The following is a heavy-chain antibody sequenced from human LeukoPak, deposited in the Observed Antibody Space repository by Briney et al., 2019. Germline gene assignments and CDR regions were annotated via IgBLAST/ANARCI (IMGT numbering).Heavy chain of an antibody. CDR2: IIPPFLTA. Sequence: ASVKVSCKASGDTFSSYSISWVRQAPGQGLEWMGGIIPPFLTANYAQKFQGRVTITADESTSKAYMELGSLRSEDTAVYYCARGVNYIEAAGTNPYYFYYMDVWGKGTTVTISS. J-gene: IGHJ6*03. CDR1: GDTFSSYS. D-gene: IGHD6-13*01. CDR3: ARGVNYIEAAGTNPYYFYYMDV. V-gene: IGHV1-69*13.